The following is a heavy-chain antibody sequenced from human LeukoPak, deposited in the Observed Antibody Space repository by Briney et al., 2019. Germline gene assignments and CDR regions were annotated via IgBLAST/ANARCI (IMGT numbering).Heavy chain of an antibody. CDR1: GGSFSGYY. J-gene: IGHJ6*03. CDR2: IYHSGST. D-gene: IGHD4-23*01. CDR3: ARRYGGYYYYYMDV. Sequence: SETLSLTCAVYGGSFSGYYWSWIRQPPGKGLEWIGGIYHSGSTNYNPSLKSRVTISVDKSKNQFSLKLSSVTAADTAVYYCARRYGGYYYYYMDVWGKGTTVTISS. V-gene: IGHV4-34*01.